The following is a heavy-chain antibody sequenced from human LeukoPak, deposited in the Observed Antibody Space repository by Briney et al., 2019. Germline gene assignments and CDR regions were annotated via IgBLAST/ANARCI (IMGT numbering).Heavy chain of an antibody. V-gene: IGHV3-21*04. Sequence: PGGSLRLSCAASGFTFSSYSMNWVRQAPGKGLEWVSSISSSSSYIYYADSVKGRFTISRDNAKNSLYLQMNSLRAEDTAVYYCAKDTDYYDSSGYILHVGCDYWGQGTLVTVSS. J-gene: IGHJ4*02. CDR3: AKDTDYYDSSGYILHVGCDY. CDR1: GFTFSSYS. D-gene: IGHD3-22*01. CDR2: ISSSSSYI.